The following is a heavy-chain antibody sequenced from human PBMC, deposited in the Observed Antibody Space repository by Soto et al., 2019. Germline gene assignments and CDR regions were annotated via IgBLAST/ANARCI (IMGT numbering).Heavy chain of an antibody. CDR3: ARVDIAVVPSTTFDY. CDR2: IKYSGHT. D-gene: IGHD2-2*01. J-gene: IGHJ4*02. Sequence: QLQLQESGPGLVKPSETLALTCTVSGGSISSISYYWGWIRQPPGKGLEWIGSIKYSGHTFYNPSLKSRVTMSVDTSKNQFSLRRSSVTAAETAVYYCARVDIAVVPSTTFDYWCQGTLVTVSS. V-gene: IGHV4-39*01. CDR1: GGSISSISYY.